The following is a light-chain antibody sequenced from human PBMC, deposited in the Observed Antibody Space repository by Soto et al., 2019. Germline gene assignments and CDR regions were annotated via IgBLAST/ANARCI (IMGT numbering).Light chain of an antibody. CDR2: DAS. CDR3: QQRSNWPRGT. J-gene: IGKJ2*02. CDR1: QSVSSY. V-gene: IGKV3-11*01. Sequence: EIVLTQSPATLSLSPGERATLSCRASQSVSSYLAWYQQKPGQAPRLLIYDASNRATGIPARFSGSGSGTAFTLTISSLEPEDFAASYCQQRSNWPRGTFGQGTKLEIK.